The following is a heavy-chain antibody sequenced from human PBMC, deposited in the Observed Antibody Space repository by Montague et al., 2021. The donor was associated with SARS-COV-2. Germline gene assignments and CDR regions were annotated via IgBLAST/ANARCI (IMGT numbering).Heavy chain of an antibody. CDR2: INHSGST. J-gene: IGHJ6*02. CDR1: GGSFSGYY. CDR3: ARSTVTNSPFGFSNKLRSRYNGMDV. V-gene: IGHV4-34*01. Sequence: SETLSLTCAVYGGSFSGYYLNWIRQPPEKGLEWIGEINHSGSTNYNPSLKSRVTIAVDTSKNQVSLKLTSVTAADTAVFYCARSTVTNSPFGFSNKLRSRYNGMDVWGQGTTVTVSS. D-gene: IGHD4-17*01.